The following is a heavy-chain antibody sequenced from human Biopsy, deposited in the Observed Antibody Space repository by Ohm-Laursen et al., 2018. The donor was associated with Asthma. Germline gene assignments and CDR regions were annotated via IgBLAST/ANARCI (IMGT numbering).Heavy chain of an antibody. CDR3: AKDILPHGSGSLLWGYYYGLDV. CDR1: GLTVSTNG. D-gene: IGHD3-10*01. Sequence: SLRLSCAASGLTVSTNGMSWVRQPPGKGLEWVSVIYSGGGTYYTDSVQGRVTISRDNSKNTLSLQMNSLRVEDTAVYYCAKDILPHGSGSLLWGYYYGLDVWGQGTTVTVSS. J-gene: IGHJ6*02. V-gene: IGHV3-53*01. CDR2: IYSGGGT.